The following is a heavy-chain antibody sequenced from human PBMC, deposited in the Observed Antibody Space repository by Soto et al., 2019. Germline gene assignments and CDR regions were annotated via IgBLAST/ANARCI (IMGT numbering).Heavy chain of an antibody. Sequence: EVQLVESGGGLVQPGGSLRLSCAASGFTFSVYSMNWLRQAPGKGLQWVSYMTSDMKTIHYADSVKGRFTISRDNAKNLVYLQMTSLRDEDTAVYYCARSVEGHFDYWGQGALVTVSS. CDR2: MTSDMKTI. V-gene: IGHV3-48*02. J-gene: IGHJ4*02. D-gene: IGHD6-19*01. CDR3: ARSVEGHFDY. CDR1: GFTFSVYS.